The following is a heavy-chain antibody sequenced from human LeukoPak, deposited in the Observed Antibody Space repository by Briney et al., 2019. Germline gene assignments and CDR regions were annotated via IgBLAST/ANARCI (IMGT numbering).Heavy chain of an antibody. CDR2: ISAYNGNT. Sequence: ASVKVSCKAPGYTFTSYGISWVRQAPGQGLEWMGWISAYNGNTNYAQKLQGRVTMTTDTSTSTAYMELRSLRSDDTAVYYCANSIAAAGYYYYGMDVWGQGTTVTVSS. J-gene: IGHJ6*02. CDR1: GYTFTSYG. CDR3: ANSIAAAGYYYYGMDV. D-gene: IGHD6-13*01. V-gene: IGHV1-18*01.